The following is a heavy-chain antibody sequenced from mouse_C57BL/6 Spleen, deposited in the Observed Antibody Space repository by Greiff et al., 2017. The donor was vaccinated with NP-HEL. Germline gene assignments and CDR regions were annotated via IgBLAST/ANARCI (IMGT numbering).Heavy chain of an antibody. Sequence: EVTLVESGEGLVKPGGSLKLSCAASGFTFSSYAMSWVRQTPEKRLEWVAYISSGGDYIYYADTVKGRYTISRDNARNTLYLQMSSLKSEDTAMYYCTRGGVIRGYFDVWGTGETVTDSS. CDR2: ISSGGDYI. J-gene: IGHJ1*03. V-gene: IGHV5-9-1*02. CDR3: TRGGVIRGYFDV. CDR1: GFTFSSYA. D-gene: IGHD1-1*01.